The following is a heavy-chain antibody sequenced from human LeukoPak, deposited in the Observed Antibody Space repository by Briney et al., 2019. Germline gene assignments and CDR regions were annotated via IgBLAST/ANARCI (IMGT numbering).Heavy chain of an antibody. V-gene: IGHV1-2*04. CDR3: ARGSGTSWYDY. CDR1: GYTFTANY. Sequence: ASVKVSCKASGYTFTANYMHWVRQAPGQGLEWMGWMNTNTGDTKNAQKFQGCVTMTRDTSITTAYMELSRLTFDDTAVYYCARGSGTSWYDYWGQGTLVTVSS. CDR2: MNTNTGDT. D-gene: IGHD6-13*01. J-gene: IGHJ4*02.